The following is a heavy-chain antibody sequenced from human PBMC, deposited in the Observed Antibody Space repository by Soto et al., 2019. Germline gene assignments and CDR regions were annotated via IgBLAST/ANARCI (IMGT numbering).Heavy chain of an antibody. D-gene: IGHD3-9*01. CDR1: GYTFTGYY. CDR3: AVGTGDYSNATYVSWFDP. CDR2: INPNSGGT. J-gene: IGHJ5*02. V-gene: IGHV1-2*04. Sequence: ASVKVSCKASGYTFTGYYMHWVRQAPGQGLEWMGWINPNSGGTNYAQKFQGWVTMTRDTSISTAYMELSRLRSDDTAVYYCAVGTGDYSNATYVSWFDPWGQGTLVTVSS.